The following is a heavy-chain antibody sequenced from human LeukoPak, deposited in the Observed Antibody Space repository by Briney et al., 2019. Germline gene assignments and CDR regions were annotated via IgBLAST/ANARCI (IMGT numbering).Heavy chain of an antibody. V-gene: IGHV4-4*02. J-gene: IGHJ2*01. CDR3: ARRTYFDL. CDR1: GGSISSNYW. CDR2: IYHSGRT. Sequence: PSGTLSLTCAVSGGSISSNYWWNWVRQLPGKGLEWIGEIYHSGRTNYSPSLKSRVTISVDTSKNQFSLKLNAVTAADTAVYYCARRTYFDLWGRGTLVTVSS.